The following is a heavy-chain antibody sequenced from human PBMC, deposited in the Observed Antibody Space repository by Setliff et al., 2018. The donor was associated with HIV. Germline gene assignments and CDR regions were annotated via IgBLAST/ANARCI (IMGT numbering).Heavy chain of an antibody. CDR3: ASDSELGLNYHYGMEV. CDR1: DSAMDRYY. CDR2: IYWTGKT. D-gene: IGHD1-26*01. V-gene: IGHV4-59*01. J-gene: IGHJ6*02. Sequence: SETLSLTCTVSDSAMDRYYWSWVRQSPGKGLEYIGYIYWTGKTDYNPSLTSRVTISLDTSGNQFTLKLSSVTAAVPAVYYCASDSELGLNYHYGMEVWGQGTTVTVSS.